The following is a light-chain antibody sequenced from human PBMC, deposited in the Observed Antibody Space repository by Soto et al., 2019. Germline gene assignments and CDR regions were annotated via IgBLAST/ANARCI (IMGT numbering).Light chain of an antibody. V-gene: IGKV1-39*01. CDR3: QQSYSTPWT. CDR2: STS. J-gene: IGKJ1*01. CDR1: QSISYY. Sequence: DIQMTQSPSSLSASLGDRVTITCRASQSISYYLNWYQQKQGRAPRLLIYSTSTLQSGVPSKFSGSASGTDFTLTISSLQPEDFATYYCQQSYSTPWTFGQGTKVDI.